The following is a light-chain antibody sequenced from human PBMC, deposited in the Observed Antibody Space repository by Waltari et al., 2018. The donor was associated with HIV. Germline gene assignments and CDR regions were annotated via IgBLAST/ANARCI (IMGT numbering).Light chain of an antibody. CDR2: DAS. CDR1: QNVTTNY. V-gene: IGKV3-20*01. J-gene: IGKJ5*01. CDR3: QQYASSPIT. Sequence: EIVLTQSPGTLSFSPGERGTLSCRASQNVTTNYLAWYQQKPGQAPRLLIYDASSRATGIPDRFTGSGSGTDFTLTVSRLEPEDFAVYYCQQYASSPITFGQGTRLEIK.